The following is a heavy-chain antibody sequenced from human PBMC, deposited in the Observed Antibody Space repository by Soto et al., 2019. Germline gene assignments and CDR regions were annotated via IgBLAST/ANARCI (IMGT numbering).Heavy chain of an antibody. J-gene: IGHJ4*02. V-gene: IGHV1-69*13. CDR1: GGTFSSYA. CDR2: IIPIFGTA. CDR3: ARDKLGGATLTYYFDY. D-gene: IGHD1-26*01. Sequence: SVKVSCKASGGTFSSYAISWVRQAPGQGLEWMGGIIPIFGTANYAQKFQGRVTITADESASTAYMELSSLRSEDTAVYYCARDKLGGATLTYYFDYWGQGTLVTVSS.